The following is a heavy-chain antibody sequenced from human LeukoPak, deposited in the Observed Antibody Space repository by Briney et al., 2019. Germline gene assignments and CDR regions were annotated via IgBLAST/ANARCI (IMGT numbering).Heavy chain of an antibody. D-gene: IGHD4-11*01. CDR1: GFAFSSYA. J-gene: IGHJ5*02. CDR2: ISNNVVNT. Sequence: VGSLRLSFAASGFAFSSYAMHLGRHAPGKGLEYGSAISNNVVNTYYANSVSGGFTISRDNSKNQMYMQMNSLRAEDTAVYYCEKDYSNYVGTPPNWFDPWGQGTLVTVSS. V-gene: IGHV3-64*01. CDR3: EKDYSNYVGTPPNWFDP.